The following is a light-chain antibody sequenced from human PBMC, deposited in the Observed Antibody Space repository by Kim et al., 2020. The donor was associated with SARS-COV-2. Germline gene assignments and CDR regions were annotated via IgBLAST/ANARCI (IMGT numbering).Light chain of an antibody. CDR2: EVS. V-gene: IGLV2-8*01. Sequence: PGQSVTTSCTGTSSDVCGYDYVSWYQQHPGKAPKLIIFEVSRRPSGVPDRFSGSKSANTASLTVSGLQAEDEADYYCSSYAGNNVLFGGGTQLTVL. CDR3: SSYAGNNVL. J-gene: IGLJ2*01. CDR1: SSDVCGYDY.